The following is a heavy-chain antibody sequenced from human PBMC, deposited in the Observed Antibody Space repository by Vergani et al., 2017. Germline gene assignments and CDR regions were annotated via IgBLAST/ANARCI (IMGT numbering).Heavy chain of an antibody. CDR3: ARVTYYFGSGREFDP. Sequence: EVQLVQSGAEVKKPGESLKISCKGSGYSFTSYWIGWVRQMPGKGLEWMGIIYPGDSDTRYSPSFQGQVTIPADKSISTAYLQWSSLKASDTAMYYCARVTYYFGSGREFDPWGQGTLVTVSS. D-gene: IGHD3-10*01. V-gene: IGHV5-51*03. CDR2: IYPGDSDT. J-gene: IGHJ5*02. CDR1: GYSFTSYW.